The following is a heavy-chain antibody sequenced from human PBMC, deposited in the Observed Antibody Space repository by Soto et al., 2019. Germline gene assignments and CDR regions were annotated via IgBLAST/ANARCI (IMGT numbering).Heavy chain of an antibody. CDR2: IIPIFGTA. J-gene: IGHJ6*02. CDR1: GGTFSSYA. D-gene: IGHD5-18*01. V-gene: IGHV1-69*13. Sequence: SVKVSCKASGGTFSSYAISWVRQAPGQGLEWMGGIIPIFGTANYAQKFQGRVTITADESTSTAYMELSSLRSEDTAVYYCAGETAFDYYYGMDVWGQGTTVTVSS. CDR3: AGETAFDYYYGMDV.